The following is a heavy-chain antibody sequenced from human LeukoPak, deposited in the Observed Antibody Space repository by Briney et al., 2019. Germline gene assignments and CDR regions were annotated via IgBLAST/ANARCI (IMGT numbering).Heavy chain of an antibody. J-gene: IGHJ4*02. CDR3: ARDPPEAFGDRGDN. Sequence: GASVKVSCKASGYIFTNYGISWVRQAPGQGLEWMGWISTYDGNTYYGKTFQGRVTVTTDTSTTTAYMELRSLTSDDTAVYYCARDPPEAFGDRGDNWGQGTLVAVSS. V-gene: IGHV1-18*01. D-gene: IGHD3-10*01. CDR2: ISTYDGNT. CDR1: GYIFTNYG.